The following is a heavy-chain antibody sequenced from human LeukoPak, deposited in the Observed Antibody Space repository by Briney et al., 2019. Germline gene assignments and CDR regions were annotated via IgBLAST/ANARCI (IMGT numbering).Heavy chain of an antibody. CDR2: INANSGDT. V-gene: IGHV1-2*02. D-gene: IGHD3-22*01. Sequence: ASVKVSCKASGHTFTGYYMHWVRQAPGQGLEWMGWINANSGDTNYAQKFQGRVTMTRDTSISTAYMELSRLRSGDTAVYYCASKWVTYYYNGSAYHYPTDVFDIWGQGTMVTVSS. CDR3: ASKWVTYYYNGSAYHYPTDVFDI. J-gene: IGHJ3*02. CDR1: GHTFTGYY.